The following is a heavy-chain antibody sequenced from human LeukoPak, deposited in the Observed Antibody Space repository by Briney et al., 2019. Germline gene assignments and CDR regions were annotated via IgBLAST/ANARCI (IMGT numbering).Heavy chain of an antibody. J-gene: IGHJ6*03. CDR2: INPNSGGT. CDR3: ARGLTDYYGSGSYSPNPFYYYYYMDV. V-gene: IGHV1-2*02. CDR1: GYTFTGYY. D-gene: IGHD3-10*01. Sequence: ASVKVSCKASGYTFTGYYMHWVRQAPEQGLEWMGWINPNSGGTNYAQKFQGRVTMTRDTSISTAYMELSRLRSDDTAVYYCARGLTDYYGSGSYSPNPFYYYYYMDVWGKGTTVTVSS.